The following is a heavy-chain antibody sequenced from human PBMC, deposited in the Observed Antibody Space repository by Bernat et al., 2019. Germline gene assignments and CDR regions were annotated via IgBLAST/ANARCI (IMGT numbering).Heavy chain of an antibody. CDR2: FYHSGST. V-gene: IGHV4-38-2*01. J-gene: IGHJ2*01. CDR1: GYSISSDYY. CDR3: TRAGTVEVTLFAWYFDL. D-gene: IGHD2-21*02. Sequence: QVQLQESGPGLVKPSETLSLTCAVSGYSISSDYYWGWVRQPPGKGLEWIGSFYHSGSTYYNPSLKSRVTISVDTSKNQFSVNLNSVTAADTAVYYCTRAGTVEVTLFAWYFDLWGRGTLVTVSS.